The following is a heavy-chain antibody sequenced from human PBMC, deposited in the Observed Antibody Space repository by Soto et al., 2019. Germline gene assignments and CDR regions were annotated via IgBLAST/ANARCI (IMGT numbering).Heavy chain of an antibody. CDR1: GFTFSSYS. V-gene: IGHV3-48*01. J-gene: IGHJ4*02. Sequence: GSLRLSCAASGFTFSSYSMNWVRQAPGKGLEWVSYISSSSSTIYYADSVKGRFTISRDNAKNSLYLQMNSLRAEDTAVYYCARDRVAAAGEFDDWGQGTLVTVSS. CDR3: ARDRVAAAGEFDD. D-gene: IGHD6-13*01. CDR2: ISSSSSTI.